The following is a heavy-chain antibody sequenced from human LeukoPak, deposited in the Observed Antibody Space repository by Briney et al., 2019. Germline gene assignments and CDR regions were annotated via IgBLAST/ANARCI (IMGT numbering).Heavy chain of an antibody. D-gene: IGHD3-10*01. V-gene: IGHV4-34*01. CDR2: INHSGST. CDR3: ASVQSMVRAFDI. J-gene: IGHJ3*02. CDR1: GGSFSGYY. Sequence: KTSETLSLTCAVYGGSFSGYYWSWIRQPPGKGLEWIGEINHSGSTNYNPSLKSRVTISVDKYKNQFSLKLSSVTAADTAVYYCASVQSMVRAFDIWGQGTMVTVSS.